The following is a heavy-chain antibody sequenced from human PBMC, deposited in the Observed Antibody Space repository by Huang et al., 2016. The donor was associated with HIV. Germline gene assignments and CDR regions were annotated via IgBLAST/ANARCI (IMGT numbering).Heavy chain of an antibody. D-gene: IGHD6-13*01. CDR2: VYQSGST. V-gene: IGHV4-39*01. CDR1: GDFISSTNYY. CDR3: ASQHIGAAATWF. J-gene: IGHJ4*02. Sequence: QLQLQESGPGQVKPSETLSLTCTVSGDFISSTNYYWGWIRQSPGKGVEWVGSVYQSGSTNYDPSLKGRVTLSVDTSRNQLSLRLNSVTAADTAVYYCASQHIGAAATWFWGRGTQVAVSS.